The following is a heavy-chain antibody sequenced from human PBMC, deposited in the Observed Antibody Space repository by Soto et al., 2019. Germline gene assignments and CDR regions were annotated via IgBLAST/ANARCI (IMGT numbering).Heavy chain of an antibody. Sequence: QMQLQASGPGLVKPAETLSLSCTVSGDSISTSSYSWGWIRRPPGKGLEWIGSIYYTGSTYYNPSLMNRVTVHVDTSKSRFSLYLSSVTAADTGVYYCAIHHHLVAAERNRWFDAWGPGTLVTVSS. V-gene: IGHV4-39*01. D-gene: IGHD6-25*01. CDR3: AIHHHLVAAERNRWFDA. CDR1: GDSISTSSYS. CDR2: IYYTGST. J-gene: IGHJ5*01.